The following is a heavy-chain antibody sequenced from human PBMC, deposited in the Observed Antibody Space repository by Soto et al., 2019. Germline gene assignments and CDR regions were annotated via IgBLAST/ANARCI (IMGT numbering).Heavy chain of an antibody. Sequence: SETLSLTCTVSGGSINKFYWNWIQQPAGKGLEWIGRIYSSGSTNYNPSFRSRVTMSVDTSKNQLSLRLNSVTAADTAVYYCARSSHKESWFDPWGQGTVVTVSS. D-gene: IGHD2-15*01. CDR1: GGSINKFY. CDR2: IYSSGST. CDR3: ARSSHKESWFDP. J-gene: IGHJ5*02. V-gene: IGHV4-4*07.